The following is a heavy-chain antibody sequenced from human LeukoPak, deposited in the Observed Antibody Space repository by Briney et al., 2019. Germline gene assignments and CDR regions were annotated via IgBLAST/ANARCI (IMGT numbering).Heavy chain of an antibody. Sequence: GGSLRLSCTASGFTVSSNYMSWVRQAPGKGLEWVSVIYSGGNTHYADSVRGRFPISRDNYKNTVFLQMNSLRADDTAVYYCASGTTLVQGVIFYYWGQGTLVTVSS. CDR3: ASGTTLVQGVIFYY. CDR1: GFTVSSNY. J-gene: IGHJ4*02. V-gene: IGHV3-53*01. D-gene: IGHD3-10*01. CDR2: IYSGGNT.